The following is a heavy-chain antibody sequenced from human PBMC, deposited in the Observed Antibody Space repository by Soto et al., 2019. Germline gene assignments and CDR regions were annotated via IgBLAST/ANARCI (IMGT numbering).Heavy chain of an antibody. CDR3: ASRRGGVDVEWLFYWYFDL. V-gene: IGHV4-4*02. J-gene: IGHJ2*01. CDR2: IYHSGST. D-gene: IGHD3-3*01. CDR1: GGSISSSNW. Sequence: SETLSLTCAVSGGSISSSNWWSWVRQPPGKGLEWIGEIYHSGSTNYNPSLKSRVTISVDKSKNQFSLKLSSVTAADTAVYYCASRRGGVDVEWLFYWYFDLWGRGTLVTVSS.